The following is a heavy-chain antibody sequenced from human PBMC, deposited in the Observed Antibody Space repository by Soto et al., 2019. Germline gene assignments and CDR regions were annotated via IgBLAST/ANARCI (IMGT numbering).Heavy chain of an antibody. CDR1: GGSISSGDYY. V-gene: IGHV4-30-4*01. D-gene: IGHD5-18*01. CDR2: IYYSGST. Sequence: SETLSLTCTVSGGSISSGDYYWSWIRQPPGKGLEWIGYIYYSGSTYYNPSLKSRVTISVDTSKNQFSLKLSSVTAADTAVYYCARDTVDTAMVTGRLDYWGQGTLVTVSS. J-gene: IGHJ4*02. CDR3: ARDTVDTAMVTGRLDY.